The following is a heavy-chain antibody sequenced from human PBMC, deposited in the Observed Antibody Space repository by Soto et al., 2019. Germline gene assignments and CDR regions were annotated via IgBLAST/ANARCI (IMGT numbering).Heavy chain of an antibody. CDR2: INPNSGGT. Sequence: ASVKGSCKASGYTFTGYYMRWVRQAPGQGLEWMGWINPNSGGTNYAQKFQGWVTMTRDTSISTAYMELSRLRSDDTAVYYCAREYYYDSSGYYRTTNFDYWGQGTLVTVSS. J-gene: IGHJ4*02. V-gene: IGHV1-2*04. CDR1: GYTFTGYY. CDR3: AREYYYDSSGYYRTTNFDY. D-gene: IGHD3-22*01.